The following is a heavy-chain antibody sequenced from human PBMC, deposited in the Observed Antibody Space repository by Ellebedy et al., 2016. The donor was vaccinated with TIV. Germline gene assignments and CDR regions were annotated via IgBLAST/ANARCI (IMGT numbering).Heavy chain of an antibody. V-gene: IGHV3-7*01. CDR3: ARDQWLGRAYYFDS. J-gene: IGHJ4*02. D-gene: IGHD6-19*01. Sequence: GESLKISCAASGFSFSSYWMSWVRQAPGEGLEWVANINQGGSEKYYVDSVKGRFSISRDNTKNSLYLQMNSLTDEDTAVYYCARDQWLGRAYYFDSWGQGTLVTVSS. CDR2: INQGGSEK. CDR1: GFSFSSYW.